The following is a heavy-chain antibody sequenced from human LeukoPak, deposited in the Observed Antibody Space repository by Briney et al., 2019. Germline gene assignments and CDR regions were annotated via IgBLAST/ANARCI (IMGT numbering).Heavy chain of an antibody. V-gene: IGHV4-59*12. CDR2: IYYTGST. CDR1: GGSISDYY. Sequence: PSETLSLTCSVSGGSISDYYWSWIRQPPGKGLEWIGYIYYTGSTNYNSSLKSRVTISVDTSKNQFSLKLSSVTAADTSVYYCASPGSGRHAFDIWGQGTMVTVSS. CDR3: ASPGSGRHAFDI. D-gene: IGHD3-10*01. J-gene: IGHJ3*02.